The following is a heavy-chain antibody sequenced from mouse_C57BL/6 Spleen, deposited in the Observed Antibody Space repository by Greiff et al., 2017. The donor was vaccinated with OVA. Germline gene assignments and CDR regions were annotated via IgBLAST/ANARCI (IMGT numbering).Heavy chain of an antibody. D-gene: IGHD3-2*02. V-gene: IGHV14-4*01. CDR3: TTGSGYGAWFAY. CDR2: IDPENGDT. Sequence: EVQLQQSGAELVRPGASVKLSCTASGFNIKDDYMHWVKQRPEQGLEWIGWIDPENGDTEYASKFQGKATITADTSSNTAYLQLSSLTSEDTAVYYCTTGSGYGAWFAYWGQGTLVTVSA. CDR1: GFNIKDDY. J-gene: IGHJ3*01.